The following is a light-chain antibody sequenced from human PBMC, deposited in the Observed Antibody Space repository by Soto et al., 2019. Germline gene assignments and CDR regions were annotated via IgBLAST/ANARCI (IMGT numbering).Light chain of an antibody. CDR3: QQYSTNSA. J-gene: IGKJ1*01. V-gene: IGKV1-5*03. CDR1: QSINSW. CDR2: KAS. Sequence: DIQMTQSPSTLSASVGDRVTINCRASQSINSWLAWYQQKPGTAPKLLIYKASSLESGVPSRFSGSGSETEFTLTSSSLQPDDVASYYCQQYSTNSAFGQGTKVEIK.